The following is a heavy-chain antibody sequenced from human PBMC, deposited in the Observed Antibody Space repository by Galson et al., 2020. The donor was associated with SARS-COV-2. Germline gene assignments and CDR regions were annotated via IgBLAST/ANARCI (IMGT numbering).Heavy chain of an antibody. J-gene: IGHJ4*02. D-gene: IGHD3-10*01. CDR3: ARGITEATRALDY. CDR2: IYDSGTI. CDR1: GFTASSNY. Sequence: GESLKISCATSGFTASSNYMTWVRQAPGKGLEWVSVIYDSGTIYYADSVKGRFTISRDNSKNMLYLQMNSLRADDTAVYYCARGITEATRALDYWGQGTLVTVSS. V-gene: IGHV3-53*01.